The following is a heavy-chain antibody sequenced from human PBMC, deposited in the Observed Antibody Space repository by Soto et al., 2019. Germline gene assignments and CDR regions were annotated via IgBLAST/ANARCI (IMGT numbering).Heavy chain of an antibody. CDR2: ISGSGGST. CDR1: GFTFSSYA. J-gene: IGHJ4*02. D-gene: IGHD5-12*01. V-gene: IGHV3-23*01. CDR3: AKSHLSGYDEFDY. Sequence: GGSLRLSCAASGFTFSSYAMSSVRQAPGKGLEWVSAISGSGGSTYYADSVKGRFTISRDNSKNTLYLQMNSLRAEDTAVYYCAKSHLSGYDEFDYWGQGTLVTVSS.